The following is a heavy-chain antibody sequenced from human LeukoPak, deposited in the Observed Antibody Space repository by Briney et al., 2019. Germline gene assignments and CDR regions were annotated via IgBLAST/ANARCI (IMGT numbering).Heavy chain of an antibody. V-gene: IGHV4-30-4*01. CDR1: GGSISSGDYY. D-gene: IGHD3-10*01. CDR3: GRVEVDYYGSVDY. CDR2: IYYSGGT. Sequence: PSETLSLTCTVSGGSISSGDYYWSWIRQPPGKGLEWIGYIYYSGGTYYNPSLLSRVTMSVDTSKNQFSLRLNSVTAADTAMYYCGRVEVDYYGSVDYWGQGTLVTVSS. J-gene: IGHJ4*02.